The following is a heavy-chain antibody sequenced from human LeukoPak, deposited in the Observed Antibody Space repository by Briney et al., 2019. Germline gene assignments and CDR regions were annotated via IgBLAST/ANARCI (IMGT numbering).Heavy chain of an antibody. D-gene: IGHD3-22*01. J-gene: IGHJ4*02. Sequence: GASVKVSCKASGYTFTSYGISWVRQAPGQGLEWMGWISAYNGNTNYAQKLQGRVTMTTDTSTSTAYMELSSLRSEDTAVYYCARARYYYDSSGYYDYWGQGTLVTVSS. CDR1: GYTFTSYG. CDR3: ARARYYYDSSGYYDY. V-gene: IGHV1-18*01. CDR2: ISAYNGNT.